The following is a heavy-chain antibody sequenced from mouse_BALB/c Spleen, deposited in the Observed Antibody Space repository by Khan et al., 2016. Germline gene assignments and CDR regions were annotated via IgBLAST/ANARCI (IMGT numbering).Heavy chain of an antibody. D-gene: IGHD1-1*01. CDR3: ARYRYYYGSSRYFDV. CDR2: INTYSGES. J-gene: IGHJ1*01. CDR1: GYTFTNYG. Sequence: QIQLVQSGPELKKPGKTVKISCKASGYTFTNYGMNWVKQAPGKGLKWMGWINTYSGESTYADDFKGRFAFSLEPSANTSYLQITTLKTAYTATYFCARYRYYYGSSRYFDVWGAGTTVTVSS. V-gene: IGHV9-3-1*01.